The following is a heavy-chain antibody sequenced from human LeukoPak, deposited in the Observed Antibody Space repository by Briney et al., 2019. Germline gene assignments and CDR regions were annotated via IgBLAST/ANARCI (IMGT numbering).Heavy chain of an antibody. V-gene: IGHV3-21*04. CDR2: ISSSSSYI. J-gene: IGHJ4*02. Sequence: PGGSLRLSCAASGFTFSSYSVKWVRQAPGKGLEWVSSISSSSSYIYYADSVRGRFTISRDNAKNSLYLQMNSLRAEDTAVYYCASGVATIRAFDYWGQGTLVTVSS. CDR1: GFTFSSYS. CDR3: ASGVATIRAFDY. D-gene: IGHD5-12*01.